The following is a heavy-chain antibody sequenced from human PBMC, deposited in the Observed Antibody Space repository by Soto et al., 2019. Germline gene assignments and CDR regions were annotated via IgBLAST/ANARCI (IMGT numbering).Heavy chain of an antibody. CDR1: GYTFTSYD. V-gene: IGHV1-8*01. Sequence: QVQLVQSGAEVKKPGASVKVSCKASGYTFTSYDINWVRQATGQGLEWMGWMNPNSGNTGYAQKFQGRVPMTRNTSISTAYMELSSLRSEDTAVYYCARVPRDCSGGSCSLDYWGQGTLVTVSS. CDR2: MNPNSGNT. CDR3: ARVPRDCSGGSCSLDY. D-gene: IGHD2-15*01. J-gene: IGHJ4*02.